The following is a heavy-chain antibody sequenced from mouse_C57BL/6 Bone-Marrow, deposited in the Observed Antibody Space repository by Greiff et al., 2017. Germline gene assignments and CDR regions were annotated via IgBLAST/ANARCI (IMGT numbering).Heavy chain of an antibody. CDR1: GYPFTSYG. J-gene: IGHJ2*01. CDR3: ARFYDGYLDY. CDR2: IYPRSCNT. Sequence: QVQLQQSGAELARPGASVKLSCKASGYPFTSYGISWVKPSTGQGLEWIGEIYPRSCNTYSNEKFKGKATLTADKSSSTAYMELRSLTSEDSAVYFCARFYDGYLDYWGQGTTLTVSS. V-gene: IGHV1-81*01. D-gene: IGHD2-3*01.